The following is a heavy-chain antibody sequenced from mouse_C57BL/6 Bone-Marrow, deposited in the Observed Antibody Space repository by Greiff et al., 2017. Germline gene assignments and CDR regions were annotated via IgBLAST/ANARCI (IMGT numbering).Heavy chain of an antibody. V-gene: IGHV1-76*01. CDR1: GYTFTDYY. Sequence: QVTLKECGAELVRPGASVKLSCKASGYTFTDYYIHWVKQRPGQGLEWIARIYPGSGNTYYNEKFKGKATLTAEKSSSTAYMQLSSLTAEDSAVYFCALGNRPFAYWGQGTLVTVSA. D-gene: IGHD2-1*01. CDR3: ALGNRPFAY. J-gene: IGHJ3*01. CDR2: IYPGSGNT.